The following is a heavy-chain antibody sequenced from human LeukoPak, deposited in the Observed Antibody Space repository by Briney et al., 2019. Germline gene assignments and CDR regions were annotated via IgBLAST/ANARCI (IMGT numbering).Heavy chain of an antibody. J-gene: IGHJ4*02. D-gene: IGHD3-22*01. CDR3: ASLYYYDSSGYYTLPNYFDY. CDR1: GGSISSSSYY. V-gene: IGHV4-39*01. Sequence: PSETLSLTCTVSGGSISSSSYYWGWIRQPPGKGLEWIGSIYYSGGTYYNPSHKSRVTISVDTSKNQFSLKLSSVTAADTAVYYCASLYYYDSSGYYTLPNYFDYWGQGTLVTVSS. CDR2: IYYSGGT.